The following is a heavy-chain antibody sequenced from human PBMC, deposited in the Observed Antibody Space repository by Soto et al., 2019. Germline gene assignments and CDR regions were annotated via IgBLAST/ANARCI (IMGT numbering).Heavy chain of an antibody. CDR2: INHSGST. CDR3: ARGQYDYVWGSYRPFDY. V-gene: IGHV4-34*01. J-gene: IGHJ4*02. Sequence: QVQLQQWGAGLLKPSETLSLTCAVYGGSFSGYYWSWIRQPPGKGLEWIGEINHSGSTNYNPSLKSRVTIPVNRSTRQFCLKLSSLNSADTAVYYWARGQYDYVWGSYRPFDYWGQGTLVTVSS. D-gene: IGHD3-16*02. CDR1: GGSFSGYY.